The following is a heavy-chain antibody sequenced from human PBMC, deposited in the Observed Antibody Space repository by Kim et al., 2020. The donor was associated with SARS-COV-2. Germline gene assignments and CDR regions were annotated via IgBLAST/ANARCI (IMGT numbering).Heavy chain of an antibody. J-gene: IGHJ6*02. Sequence: SETLSLTCTVSGGSISSSSYYWGWIRQPPGKGLEWIGSIYYSGSTYYNPSLKSRVTISVDTSKNQFSLKLSSVTAADTAVYYCAREESTSEYYYYGMDVWGQGTTVTVSS. CDR1: GGSISSSSYY. D-gene: IGHD3-10*01. CDR2: IYYSGST. CDR3: AREESTSEYYYYGMDV. V-gene: IGHV4-39*01.